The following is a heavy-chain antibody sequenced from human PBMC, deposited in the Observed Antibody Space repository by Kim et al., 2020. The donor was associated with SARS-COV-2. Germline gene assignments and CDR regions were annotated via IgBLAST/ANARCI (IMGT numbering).Heavy chain of an antibody. D-gene: IGHD3-10*01. Sequence: SQKFQGRLTITWDTSASTAYMALTRLRFEDTAVYYCARERFGGSFDYWGQGTLVTVSS. CDR3: ARERFGGSFDY. J-gene: IGHJ4*02. V-gene: IGHV1-3*01.